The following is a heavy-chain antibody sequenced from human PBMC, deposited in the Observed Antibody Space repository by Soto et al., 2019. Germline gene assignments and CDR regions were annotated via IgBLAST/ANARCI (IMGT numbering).Heavy chain of an antibody. CDR2: IYYSGST. CDR1: GGSISSGGHY. J-gene: IGHJ4*02. CDR3: ARAPETPSILGVALPYFFDY. D-gene: IGHD3-3*01. V-gene: IGHV4-31*03. Sequence: SETLSLTCTVSGGSISSGGHYWSWIRQHPGKGLEWIGYIYYSGSTYYNPSLKSRVTISVDTSKNQFSLKLSSVTAADTAVYYCARAPETPSILGVALPYFFDYWGQGALVTVSS.